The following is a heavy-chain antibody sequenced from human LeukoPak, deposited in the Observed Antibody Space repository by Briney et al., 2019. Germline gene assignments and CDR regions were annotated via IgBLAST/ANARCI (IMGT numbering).Heavy chain of an antibody. V-gene: IGHV3-30*02. D-gene: IGHD3-22*01. CDR2: IRYDGSNK. J-gene: IGHJ3*02. CDR3: ARGNYPYYYDSSGYYYLAFDI. CDR1: GFTFSSYG. Sequence: PGGSLRLSCAASGFTFSSYGMHWVRQAPGKGLEWVAFIRYDGSNKYYADSVKGRFTISRDNSKNTLYLQMNSLRAEDMAVYYCARGNYPYYYDSSGYYYLAFDIWGQGTMVTVSS.